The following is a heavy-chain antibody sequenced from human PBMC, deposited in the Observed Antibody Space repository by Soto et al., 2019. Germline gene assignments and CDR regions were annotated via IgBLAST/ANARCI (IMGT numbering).Heavy chain of an antibody. V-gene: IGHV3-23*01. CDR2: ISGSGGST. CDR1: GFTFSSYA. D-gene: IGHD6-19*01. J-gene: IGHJ4*02. CDR3: AKDATFWGLKVAGVIDY. Sequence: EVQLLESGGGLVQPGGSLRLSCAASGFTFSSYAMSWVRQAPGKGLEWVSAISGSGGSTYYADSVKGRFTISRDNSKNTLYLQMNSLRAEDTAVYYCAKDATFWGLKVAGVIDYWGQGTLVTVSS.